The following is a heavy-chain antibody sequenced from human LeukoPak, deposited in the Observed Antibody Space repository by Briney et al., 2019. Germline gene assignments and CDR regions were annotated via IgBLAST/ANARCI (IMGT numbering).Heavy chain of an antibody. J-gene: IGHJ4*02. D-gene: IGHD3-22*01. CDR3: ARRFYSDTSGQEYYFDY. CDR1: GFTVSSNY. V-gene: IGHV3-53*01. CDR2: IYSGGST. Sequence: GGSLRLSCAASGFTVSSNYMSWVRQAPGKGLEWVSVIYSGGSTYYADSVKGRFTISRDNSKNTLYLQMNSLRAEDTAVYYCARRFYSDTSGQEYYFDYWGQGTLVTVSS.